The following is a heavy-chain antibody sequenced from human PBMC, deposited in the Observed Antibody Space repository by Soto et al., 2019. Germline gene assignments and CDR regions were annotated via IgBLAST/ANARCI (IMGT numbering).Heavy chain of an antibody. CDR2: IIPVFGRP. J-gene: IGHJ1*01. D-gene: IGHD5-12*01. Sequence: SVKVSCEASGGTFSSFGISWVRQAPGQGLEWMGGIIPVFGRPNDAQRFRGRLTITADESTNTGYMELIDLRSEDTAVYYCAREGSGYNFWGQGTQVTVSS. CDR3: AREGSGYNF. V-gene: IGHV1-69*13. CDR1: GGTFSSFG.